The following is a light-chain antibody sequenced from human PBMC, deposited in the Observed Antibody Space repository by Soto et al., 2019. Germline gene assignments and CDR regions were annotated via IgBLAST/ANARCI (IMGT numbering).Light chain of an antibody. CDR3: AAWDDSLSGVV. J-gene: IGLJ2*01. Sequence: QSVLTQPPSASGTPGQRVTISCSGISSNIGSNYVYWYQQLPGTVPQLLIYRNSERPSGVPDRFSGSKSGTSASLAISGLRSEDEADYYCAAWDDSLSGVVFGGGTKLTVL. V-gene: IGLV1-47*01. CDR1: SSNIGSNY. CDR2: RNS.